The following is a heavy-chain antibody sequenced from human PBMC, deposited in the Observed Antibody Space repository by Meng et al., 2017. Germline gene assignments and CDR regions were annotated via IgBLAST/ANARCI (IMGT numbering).Heavy chain of an antibody. Sequence: SETLSLTCAVYGGSFSGYYWHWIRQPPGKGLEWIGEINQSGSTNYIASLKSRVTISVDRSKNTLYLQMNSLRAEDTAVYYCARDNRIQLWLNYYYYGMDVWGQATTVTVSS. CDR1: GGSFSGYY. CDR2: INQSGST. J-gene: IGHJ6*02. V-gene: IGHV4-34*01. CDR3: ARDNRIQLWLNYYYYGMDV. D-gene: IGHD5-18*01.